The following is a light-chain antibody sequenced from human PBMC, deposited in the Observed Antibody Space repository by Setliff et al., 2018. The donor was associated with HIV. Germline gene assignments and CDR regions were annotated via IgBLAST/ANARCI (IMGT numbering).Light chain of an antibody. J-gene: IGLJ1*01. Sequence: QSALTQPRSVSGSPGQSVTISCTGPSNDVAAYNYLSWFQQRPGAVPRLIIYDVNKRPSGVPDRFSGSKSGNTASLTISGLRADDEADYYCTSYTSSDTYVFGTGTKVTVL. V-gene: IGLV2-11*01. CDR3: TSYTSSDTYV. CDR1: SNDVAAYNY. CDR2: DVN.